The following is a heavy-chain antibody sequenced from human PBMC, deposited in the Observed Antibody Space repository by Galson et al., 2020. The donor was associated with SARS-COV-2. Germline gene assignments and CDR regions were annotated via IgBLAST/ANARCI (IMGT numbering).Heavy chain of an antibody. Sequence: KIGESLKISCTGSGYGFSDYWIGWVRQKPGKGLEWMGNIHPSDSETIYSPSFQGQVTISADTSTRTAFLQWSSLKASDTAMYYCARHINFYFYMDVWGKGTTVTVSS. CDR1: GYGFSDYW. V-gene: IGHV5-51*01. CDR3: ARHINFYFYMDV. J-gene: IGHJ6*03. D-gene: IGHD3-10*01. CDR2: IHPSDSET.